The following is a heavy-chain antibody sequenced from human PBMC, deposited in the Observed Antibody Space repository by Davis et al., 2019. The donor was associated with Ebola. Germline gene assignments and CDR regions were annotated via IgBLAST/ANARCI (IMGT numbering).Heavy chain of an antibody. CDR1: GFTFSTYC. CDR3: AKETTEGWFDP. V-gene: IGHV3-48*01. D-gene: IGHD1-14*01. Sequence: PGGSLRLSCAASGFTFSTYCMNWVRQAPGKGLEWVSYISSSSSTIYYADSVKGRFTISRDNSKNTLYLQMNSLRAEDTAVYYCAKETTEGWFDPWGQGTLVTVSS. J-gene: IGHJ5*02. CDR2: ISSSSSTI.